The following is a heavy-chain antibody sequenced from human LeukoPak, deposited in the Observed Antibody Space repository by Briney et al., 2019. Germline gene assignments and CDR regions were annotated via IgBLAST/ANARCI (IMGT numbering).Heavy chain of an antibody. V-gene: IGHV1-2*06. CDR3: ARKGYGGANMDV. Sequence: GASVKVPCKASGYHFTGYYMHRVRKVHGQGLESMGRINPNSGCTNYAQKFQGRVTMTRDTSISTAYMELSRLRSDDTAVYYCARKGYGGANMDVWGKGTTVTVSS. D-gene: IGHD2-21*01. CDR2: INPNSGCT. CDR1: GYHFTGYY. J-gene: IGHJ6*03.